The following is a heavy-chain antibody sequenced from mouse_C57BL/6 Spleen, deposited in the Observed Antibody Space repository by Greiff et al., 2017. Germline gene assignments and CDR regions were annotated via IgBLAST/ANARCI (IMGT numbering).Heavy chain of an antibody. CDR3: VRHGYFDY. J-gene: IGHJ2*01. V-gene: IGHV10-1*01. Sequence: EVQRVESGGGLVQPKGSLKLSCAASGFSFNTYAMNWVRQAPGQGLEWVARKRSKSNNYATYYADSVKDRFTISRDDSESMLYLQMNNLKTEDTAMYYCVRHGYFDYWGQGTTLTVSS. CDR1: GFSFNTYA. CDR2: KRSKSNNYAT.